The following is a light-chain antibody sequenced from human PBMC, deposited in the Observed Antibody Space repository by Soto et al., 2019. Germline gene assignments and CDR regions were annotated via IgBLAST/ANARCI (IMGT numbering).Light chain of an antibody. V-gene: IGKV1-9*01. CDR2: AAS. CDR1: QGISSY. CDR3: QQLNSYPLT. Sequence: DVQITQSPSTVSASVGDRVTITCRASQGISSYLAWYQQKPGKAPKLLIYAASTLQSGVPSRFSGSGSGTDFTLTISSLQPGDFATYYCQQLNSYPLTFGGGTKVDIK. J-gene: IGKJ4*01.